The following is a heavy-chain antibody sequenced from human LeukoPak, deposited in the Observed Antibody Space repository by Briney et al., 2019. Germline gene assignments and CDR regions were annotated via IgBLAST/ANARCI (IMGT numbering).Heavy chain of an antibody. D-gene: IGHD5-18*01. CDR3: ARSNGIQLWTYYFDY. J-gene: IGHJ4*02. CDR2: ISAYNGNT. Sequence: GASVKVSCKASGYTFTSYGISWVRQAPGQGLEWMGWISAYNGNTNYAQKLQGRVTMTTDTSTSTAYTELRSLRSDDTAVYYCARSNGIQLWTYYFDYWGQGTLVTVSS. V-gene: IGHV1-18*04. CDR1: GYTFTSYG.